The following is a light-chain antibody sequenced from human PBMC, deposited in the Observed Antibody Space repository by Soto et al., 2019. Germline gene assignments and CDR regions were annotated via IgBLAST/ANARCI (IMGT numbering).Light chain of an antibody. CDR2: AAS. Sequence: DLQMTQSPSSLSASVGDRVTITCRASQTINAYLNWYQQKPGKAPKLLIYAASRLQSGVPSRFSGSGSGTDFTLTISSLQPEDFATYYCQESYRTPRTFGQGTRLEI. CDR1: QTINAY. CDR3: QESYRTPRT. J-gene: IGKJ2*01. V-gene: IGKV1-39*01.